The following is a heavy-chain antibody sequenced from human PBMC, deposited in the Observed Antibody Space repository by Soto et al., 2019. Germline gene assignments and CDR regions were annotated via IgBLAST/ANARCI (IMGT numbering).Heavy chain of an antibody. Sequence: SVKVSFKASGGTFSSYTISWVRQAPGQGLEWMGRIIPILGIANYAQKFQGRVTITADKSTSTAYMELSSLRSEDTAVYYCASPGGYSAGNENYYYYGMDVWGQGTTVTVSS. J-gene: IGHJ6*02. V-gene: IGHV1-69*02. CDR3: ASPGGYSAGNENYYYYGMDV. CDR1: GGTFSSYT. D-gene: IGHD3-10*01. CDR2: IIPILGIA.